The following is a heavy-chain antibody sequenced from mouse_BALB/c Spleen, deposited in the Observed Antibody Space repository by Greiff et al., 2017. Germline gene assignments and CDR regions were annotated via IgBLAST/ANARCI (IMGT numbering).Heavy chain of an antibody. D-gene: IGHD3-1*01. J-gene: IGHJ3*01. Sequence: QVQLKQSGAELVRPGTSVKVSCKASGYAFTNYLIEWVKQRPGQGLEWIGVINPGSGGTNYNEKFKGKATLTADKSSSTAYMQLSSLTSDDSAVYFCARSGIPFAYWGQGTLVTVSA. CDR1: GYAFTNYL. V-gene: IGHV1-54*01. CDR2: INPGSGGT. CDR3: ARSGIPFAY.